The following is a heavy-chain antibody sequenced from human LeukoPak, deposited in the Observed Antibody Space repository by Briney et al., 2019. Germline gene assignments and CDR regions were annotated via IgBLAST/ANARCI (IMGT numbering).Heavy chain of an antibody. Sequence: PGGSLRLSCAASGFTFSNYGIPWVRQAPGKGLEWVATISYDGIYKYYADSVKGRFTVSRDDPKNTLFLQMNSLRAEDTAVYYCAKTDDSGWWNIDYWGQGALVTVSS. J-gene: IGHJ4*02. CDR3: AKTDDSGWWNIDY. D-gene: IGHD6-19*01. V-gene: IGHV3-30*18. CDR2: ISYDGIYK. CDR1: GFTFSNYG.